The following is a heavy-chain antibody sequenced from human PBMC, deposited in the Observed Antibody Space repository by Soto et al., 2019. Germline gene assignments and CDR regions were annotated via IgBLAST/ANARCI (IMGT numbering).Heavy chain of an antibody. J-gene: IGHJ6*02. CDR2: ISYDGTNK. CDR3: SKDAGGTTPHGPSLGAWYSYYGMDV. CDR1: GFFFSDYG. D-gene: IGHD3-16*01. Sequence: GGSLRLSCEGSGFFFSDYGMHWVRQAPGKWLEWVAVISYDGTNKYYGDSAKGRFTIARDNSRNTLYLEMNSLSEEDTAVYYCSKDAGGTTPHGPSLGAWYSYYGMDVWGPGXTVTVYS. V-gene: IGHV3-30*18.